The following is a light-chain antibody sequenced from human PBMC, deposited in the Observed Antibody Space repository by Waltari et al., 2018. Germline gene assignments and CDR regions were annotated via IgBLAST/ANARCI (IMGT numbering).Light chain of an antibody. CDR1: QSISSY. V-gene: IGKV1-39*01. CDR3: QQSYSTVFT. Sequence: DIQMTQSPSSLSASVGDRVTITCRASQSISSYLNWYQQKPGKAPKLLIYAASSLQSGFPSRFSGRGSGTDFTLTISSLQPEDFATYYCQQSYSTVFTFGPGTKVDIK. J-gene: IGKJ3*01. CDR2: AAS.